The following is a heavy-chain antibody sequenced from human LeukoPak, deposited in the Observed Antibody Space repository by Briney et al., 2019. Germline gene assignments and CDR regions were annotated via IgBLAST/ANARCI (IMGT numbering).Heavy chain of an antibody. D-gene: IGHD5-24*01. CDR1: GYTFTGYY. Sequence: GASVKVSCKASGYTFTGYYMHLVRQAPGQGLEWMGWISAYNGNTNYAQKLQGRVTMTTDTSTSTAYMELRSLRSDDTAVYYCARYGSWGWLQYDFDYWGQGTLVTVSS. CDR2: ISAYNGNT. V-gene: IGHV1-18*04. CDR3: ARYGSWGWLQYDFDY. J-gene: IGHJ4*02.